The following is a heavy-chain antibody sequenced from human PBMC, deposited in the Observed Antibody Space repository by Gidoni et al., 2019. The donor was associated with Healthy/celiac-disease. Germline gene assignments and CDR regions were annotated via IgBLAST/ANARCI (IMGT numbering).Heavy chain of an antibody. V-gene: IGHV3-33*01. D-gene: IGHD3-3*01. CDR1: GFTFSSYG. J-gene: IGHJ4*02. CDR2: IWYDGSNK. Sequence: QVQLVESGGGVVQPGRSLRLSCAASGFTFSSYGMHWVRQAPGKGLEWVAVIWYDGSNKYYADSVKGRFTISRDNSKNTLYLQMNSLRAEDTAVYYCARDLSGVSHIREIDYWGQGTLVTVSS. CDR3: ARDLSGVSHIREIDY.